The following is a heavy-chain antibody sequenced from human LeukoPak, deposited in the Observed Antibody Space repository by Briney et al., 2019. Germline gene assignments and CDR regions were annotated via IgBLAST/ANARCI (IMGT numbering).Heavy chain of an antibody. Sequence: KAGGSLRLSCAASGFTFSSYAMSWVRQAPGKGLEWVSSISSSSSYIYYADSVKGRFTISRDNAKNSLYLQMNSLRAEDTAVYYCARDRGPGYSSSWYPNSYDYWGQGTLVTVSS. CDR2: ISSSSSYI. CDR1: GFTFSSYA. J-gene: IGHJ4*02. V-gene: IGHV3-21*01. CDR3: ARDRGPGYSSSWYPNSYDY. D-gene: IGHD6-13*01.